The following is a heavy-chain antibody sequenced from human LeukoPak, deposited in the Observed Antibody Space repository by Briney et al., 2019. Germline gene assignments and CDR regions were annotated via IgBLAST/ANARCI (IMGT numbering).Heavy chain of an antibody. J-gene: IGHJ4*02. Sequence: ASVKVSCKASGYTFTLHDINWVRQATGQGLEWMGWMNPNSGNTGYAQKFQGRVTTARNTSISTAYMELSSLRSEDTAEYYCARWVGATGVRYYFDYWGQGTLVTVSS. CDR3: ARWVGATGVRYYFDY. D-gene: IGHD1-26*01. CDR2: MNPNSGNT. V-gene: IGHV1-8*01. CDR1: GYTFTLHD.